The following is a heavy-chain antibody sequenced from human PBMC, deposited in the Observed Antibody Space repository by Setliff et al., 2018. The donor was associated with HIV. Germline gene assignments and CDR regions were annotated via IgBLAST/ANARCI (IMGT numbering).Heavy chain of an antibody. Sequence: TLSLTCTVSGGSINITNFYWAWIHQPPGKGLEWLGSIYYSGTTYVHPSLKSRVTISIDTFKSQFSLKLRSVNAADTAVYYCASWGAGSNSGFDYWGRGTLVTVSS. CDR1: GGSINITNFY. D-gene: IGHD3-16*01. CDR3: ASWGAGSNSGFDY. CDR2: IYYSGTT. J-gene: IGHJ4*02. V-gene: IGHV4-39*07.